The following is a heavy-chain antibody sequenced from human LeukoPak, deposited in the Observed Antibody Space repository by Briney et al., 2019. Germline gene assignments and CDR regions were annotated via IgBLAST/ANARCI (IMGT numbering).Heavy chain of an antibody. Sequence: GGSLRLSCAASGFTFSNFALSWVRQAPGEGLEWVSAISGRGRGGSTNYADSVKGRFTISRDNSKNTLYLQMNSLRAEDTAVYYCAKVGIDGSGPFDHWGQGTLVTVSS. CDR3: AKVGIDGSGPFDH. CDR2: ISGRGRGGST. J-gene: IGHJ4*02. V-gene: IGHV3-23*01. CDR1: GFTFSNFA. D-gene: IGHD3-10*01.